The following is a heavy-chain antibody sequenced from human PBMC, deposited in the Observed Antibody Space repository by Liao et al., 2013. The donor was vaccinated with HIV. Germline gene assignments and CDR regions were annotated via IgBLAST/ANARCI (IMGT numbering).Heavy chain of an antibody. CDR3: AREMRLSAYQYYYMDV. V-gene: IGHV4-39*07. Sequence: QLQLQESGPGLVKPSETLSLTCTVSGSSISSSGYYWGWIRQPPGKGLEWIGSIYYSGSTYYNPSLKSRVTISVDTSKNQFSLKLSSVTAADTAVYYCAREMRLSAYQYYYMDVWGKGTTVIVS. D-gene: IGHD3-16*02. CDR1: GSSISSSGYY. CDR2: IYYSGST. J-gene: IGHJ6*03.